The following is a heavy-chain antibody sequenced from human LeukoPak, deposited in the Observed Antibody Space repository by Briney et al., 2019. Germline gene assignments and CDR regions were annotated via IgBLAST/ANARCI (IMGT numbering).Heavy chain of an antibody. Sequence: GSLRLSCAASGFTFSSYSMNWVRQPPGKGLEWIGEINHSGSTNYNPSLKSRVTISVDTSKNQFSLKLSSVTAADTAVYYCAQTAVADLDAFDIWGKGTMVTVSS. D-gene: IGHD6-19*01. J-gene: IGHJ3*02. CDR1: GFTFSSYS. CDR2: INHSGST. CDR3: AQTAVADLDAFDI. V-gene: IGHV4-34*08.